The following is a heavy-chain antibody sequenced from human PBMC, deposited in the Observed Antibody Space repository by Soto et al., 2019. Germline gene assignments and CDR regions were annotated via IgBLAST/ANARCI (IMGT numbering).Heavy chain of an antibody. D-gene: IGHD3-10*01. CDR1: GGSFGGYY. J-gene: IGHJ4*02. Sequence: LSLTCAVSGGSFGGYYWSWIRQTPGKGLEWIGEISHTGFTNYSPSLKSRVTISLDTSKSQFSLKLTSVTAADTAVYYCARSLSGLDYWGQGTLVTVSS. V-gene: IGHV4-34*01. CDR2: ISHTGFT. CDR3: ARSLSGLDY.